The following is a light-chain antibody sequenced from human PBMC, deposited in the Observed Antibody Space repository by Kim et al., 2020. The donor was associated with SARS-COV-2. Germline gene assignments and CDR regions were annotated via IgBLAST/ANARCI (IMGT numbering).Light chain of an antibody. V-gene: IGKV2-28*01. CDR3: MQGLQIPYT. J-gene: IGKJ2*01. Sequence: EPASISCRSSQSLLHRNGYNYLDWYLQKPGQSPQVLIYLGSNRASGVPDRFSGSGSGTDFTLKISRVEAEDVGFYYCMQGLQIPYTFGQGTKLEI. CDR1: QSLLHRNGYNY. CDR2: LGS.